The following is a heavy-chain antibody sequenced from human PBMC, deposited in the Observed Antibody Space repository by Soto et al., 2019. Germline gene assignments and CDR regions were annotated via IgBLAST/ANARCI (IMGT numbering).Heavy chain of an antibody. CDR1: GGSISSGVHY. Sequence: QLQLQESGPGLVKPSQTLSLTCTVSGGSISSGVHYWSWIRQPPGKGLEWIGSIYYSGTTYHNPSLKSRTTISVDTSKNQFSLKLSSVTAADTAVYYWARVWSGYYKFDYWGQGALVTVSS. CDR2: IYYSGTT. J-gene: IGHJ4*02. CDR3: ARVWSGYYKFDY. V-gene: IGHV4-30-4*01. D-gene: IGHD3-3*01.